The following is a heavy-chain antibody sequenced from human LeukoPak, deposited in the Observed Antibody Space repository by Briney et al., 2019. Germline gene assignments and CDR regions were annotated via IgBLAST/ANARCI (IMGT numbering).Heavy chain of an antibody. CDR3: ARPSRRITIFGVVITRPYYFDY. V-gene: IGHV1-2*02. J-gene: IGHJ4*02. D-gene: IGHD3-3*01. CDR2: INPNSGGT. Sequence: ASVTVSCKASGYTFTGYYMHWVRQAPGQGLEWMGWINPNSGGTNYAQKFQGRVTMTRDTSISTAYMELSRLRSDDTAVYYCARPSRRITIFGVVITRPYYFDYWGQGTLVTVSS. CDR1: GYTFTGYY.